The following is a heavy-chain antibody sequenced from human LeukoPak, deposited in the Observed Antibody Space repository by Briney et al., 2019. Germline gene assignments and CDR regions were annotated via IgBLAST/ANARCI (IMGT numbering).Heavy chain of an antibody. CDR3: AKDRAEVIVVVPGPSMDV. CDR1: GFTFSDYT. Sequence: GGSLRLSCAASGFTFSDYTMNWVRRAPGKGLEWASSISGRSTFMYYADSVKGRFTISRDNAKNSLYLQMNSLRADDTAVYYCAKDRAEVIVVVPGPSMDVWGQGTTVTVSS. D-gene: IGHD2-2*01. J-gene: IGHJ6*02. CDR2: ISGRSTFM. V-gene: IGHV3-21*01.